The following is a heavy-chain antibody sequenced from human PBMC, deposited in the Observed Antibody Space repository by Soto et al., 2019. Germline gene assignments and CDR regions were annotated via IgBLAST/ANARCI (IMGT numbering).Heavy chain of an antibody. D-gene: IGHD2-2*01. CDR1: GDSINSNYC. J-gene: IGHJ4*02. CDR2: IYYSGST. CDR3: ARDSPYYSSTSCSEAYDY. V-gene: IGHV4-59*01. Sequence: PSETLSLTCTVSGDSINSNYCWSLVRRPPGEGLEWIGYIYYSGSTNYNPSLKSRVTISVDTSKNQFSLKLSSVTAADTAVYYCARDSPYYSSTSCSEAYDYWSQGTLVTVSS.